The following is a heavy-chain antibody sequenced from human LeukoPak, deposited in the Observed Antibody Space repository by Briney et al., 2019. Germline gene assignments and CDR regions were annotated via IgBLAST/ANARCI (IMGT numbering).Heavy chain of an antibody. Sequence: SVKVSCKASGGTFSSYAISWVRQAPGQGLEWMGGIIPIFGTANYAQKFQGGVTITADESTSTAYMELSSLRSEDTAVYYCARDPGIAVAPGAFDIWGQGTMVTVSS. V-gene: IGHV1-69*01. J-gene: IGHJ3*02. CDR3: ARDPGIAVAPGAFDI. D-gene: IGHD6-19*01. CDR1: GGTFSSYA. CDR2: IIPIFGTA.